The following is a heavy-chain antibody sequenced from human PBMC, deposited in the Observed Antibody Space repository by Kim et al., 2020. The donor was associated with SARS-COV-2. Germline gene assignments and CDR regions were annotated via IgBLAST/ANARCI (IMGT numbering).Heavy chain of an antibody. J-gene: IGHJ6*02. CDR2: IYYSGST. D-gene: IGHD3-10*01. CDR3: ARDYGSGSYHYGMDV. V-gene: IGHV4-61*01. Sequence: SETLSLTCTVSGGSVSSGSYYWSWIRQPPGKGLEWIGYIYYSGSTNYNPSLKSRVTISVDTSKNQFSLKLSSVTAADTAVYYCARDYGSGSYHYGMDVWGQGTTVTVSS. CDR1: GGSVSSGSYY.